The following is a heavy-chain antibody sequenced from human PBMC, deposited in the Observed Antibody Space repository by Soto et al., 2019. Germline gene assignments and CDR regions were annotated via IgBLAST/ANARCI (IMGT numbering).Heavy chain of an antibody. CDR2: ISSSSSYT. CDR3: ARDHNRYSGYDYVDY. D-gene: IGHD5-12*01. J-gene: IGHJ4*02. V-gene: IGHV3-11*05. CDR1: GFTFSDYY. Sequence: QVQLVESGGGLVKPGGSLRLSCVASGFTFSDYYMSWIRRAPGKGLEWVSYISSSSSYTSYADSVKGRFTISRDNAKNSLYLQMNSLRAEDTAVYYCARDHNRYSGYDYVDYCGQVTLVTVSS.